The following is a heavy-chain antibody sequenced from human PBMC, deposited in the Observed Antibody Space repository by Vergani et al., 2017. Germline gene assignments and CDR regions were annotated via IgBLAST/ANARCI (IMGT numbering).Heavy chain of an antibody. CDR3: AKDLRVITFGMTDY. CDR1: GFTFSSYA. J-gene: IGHJ4*02. Sequence: EVQLLESGGGLVQPGGSLRLSCAASGFTFSSYAMSCVRQAPGKGLEWVSAISGSGGSTYNADSVKGRFTISRDNSKNTLYLQMNSLRDEDAAVYYCAKDLRVITFGMTDYWGQGTLVTVSS. CDR2: ISGSGGST. D-gene: IGHD3-16*01. V-gene: IGHV3-23*01.